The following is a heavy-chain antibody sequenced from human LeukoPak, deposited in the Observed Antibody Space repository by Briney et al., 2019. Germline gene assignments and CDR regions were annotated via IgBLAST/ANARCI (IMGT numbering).Heavy chain of an antibody. CDR1: GGSISSYY. D-gene: IGHD3-10*01. CDR3: ARVGSGSGGYYNENWFDP. Sequence: PSETLSLTCTVSGGSISSYYWSWIRQPLGKGLEWIGYIYYSGSTNYNPSLKSRVTISVDTSKNQFSLKLSSVTAADTAVYYCARVGSGSGGYYNENWFDPWGQGTLVTVSS. J-gene: IGHJ5*02. CDR2: IYYSGST. V-gene: IGHV4-59*01.